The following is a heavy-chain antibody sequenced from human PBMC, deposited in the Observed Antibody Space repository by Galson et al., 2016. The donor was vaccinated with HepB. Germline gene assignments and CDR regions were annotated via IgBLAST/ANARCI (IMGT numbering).Heavy chain of an antibody. Sequence: SLRLSCAASGFVFSNFGLSWVRQAPGKGLEWVASISTRRTTYYSDSVQGRFTISRDNSNNTLYLQMNCRRAEDTAVYYCAKERLVRRIFDHWGQGTLLTVSS. CDR2: ISTRRTT. CDR1: GFVFSNFG. V-gene: IGHV3-23*01. J-gene: IGHJ4*02. CDR3: AKERLVRRIFDH. D-gene: IGHD1-1*01.